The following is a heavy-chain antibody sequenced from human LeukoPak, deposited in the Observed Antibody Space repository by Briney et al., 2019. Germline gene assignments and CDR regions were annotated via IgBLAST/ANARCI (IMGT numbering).Heavy chain of an antibody. CDR2: IGTTGDT. CDR1: GFTFSSYD. J-gene: IGHJ3*01. Sequence: GGPLRLSCAASGFTFSSYDMHWVRQPTGKGLEWVSGIGTTGDTYYPGSVKGRFTISRENAKNALYLQMNSLRAGDTAVYYCARGLYYYDSSGYYGDTFDVWGQGTMVIVSS. V-gene: IGHV3-13*04. CDR3: ARGLYYYDSSGYYGDTFDV. D-gene: IGHD3-22*01.